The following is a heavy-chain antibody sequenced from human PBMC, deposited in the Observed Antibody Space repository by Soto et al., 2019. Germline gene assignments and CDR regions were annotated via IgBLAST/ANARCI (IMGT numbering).Heavy chain of an antibody. CDR2: IYPGDSDT. CDR3: ARPGGSGSHRHGMDV. D-gene: IGHD1-26*01. J-gene: IGHJ6*02. V-gene: IGHV5-51*01. CDR1: GCSFTSYW. Sequence: PGESLKISCKASGCSFTSYWIGWVRQMPGKGLEWMGTIYPGDSDTRYNPSFQGQVTISADKSITTSFLQWSSLKASATAMYYCARPGGSGSHRHGMDVWGQGTTVTVSS.